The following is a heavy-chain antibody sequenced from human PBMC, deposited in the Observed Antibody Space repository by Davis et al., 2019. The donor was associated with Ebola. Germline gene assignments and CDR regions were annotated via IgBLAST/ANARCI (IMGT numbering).Heavy chain of an antibody. V-gene: IGHV3-11*03. J-gene: IGHJ6*02. CDR1: GFTFSDYY. CDR2: ISISSSYT. D-gene: IGHD4/OR15-4a*01. Sequence: GGSLRLSCAASGFTFSDYYMSWIRQAPGKGLEWVSYISISSSYTNYADSVKGRFTISRDNAKNSLYLQMNSLRAEDTALYYCAKSLSPAGASYYYYGMDVWGQGTTVTVSS. CDR3: AKSLSPAGASYYYYGMDV.